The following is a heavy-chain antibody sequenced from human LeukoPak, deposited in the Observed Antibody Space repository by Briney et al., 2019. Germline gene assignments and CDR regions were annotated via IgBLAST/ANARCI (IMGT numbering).Heavy chain of an antibody. V-gene: IGHV1-2*02. CDR2: INPNSGGT. CDR3: ASNLYGSGSFYGRFDY. CDR1: GYTFTGYY. D-gene: IGHD3-10*01. J-gene: IGHJ4*02. Sequence: ASVRVSCKASGYTFTGYYMHWVRQAPGQGLEWMGWINPNSGGTNYPQKFQGRVTMTRDTSISTAYMELSRLRSDDTAVYYCASNLYGSGSFYGRFDYWGQGTLVTV.